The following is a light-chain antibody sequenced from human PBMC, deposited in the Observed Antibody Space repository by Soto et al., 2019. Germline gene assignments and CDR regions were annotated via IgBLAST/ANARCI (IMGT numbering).Light chain of an antibody. Sequence: QSALTQPPSASGSPGQSVTISCTGTSSDVGGYNYVSWYQQHPGKAPKLMIYEVSKRPSGVPDRFSGSKSGNTASLTVSGLLAEDEADYFCCSYAGTYTYVFGTGTKVTVL. J-gene: IGLJ1*01. CDR3: CSYAGTYTYV. CDR1: SSDVGGYNY. CDR2: EVS. V-gene: IGLV2-8*01.